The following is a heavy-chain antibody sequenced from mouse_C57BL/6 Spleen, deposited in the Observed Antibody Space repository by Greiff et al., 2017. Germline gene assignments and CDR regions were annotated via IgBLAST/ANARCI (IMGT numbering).Heavy chain of an antibody. CDR3: AREATGEDY. D-gene: IGHD3-2*02. J-gene: IGHJ2*01. CDR2: IHPNSGST. V-gene: IGHV1-64*01. Sequence: QVQLQQPGAELVKPGASVKLSCKASGYTFTSYWMHWVKQRPGQGLEWIGMIHPNSGSTNYNEKFKSKATLTVDKSSSTAYRQLSSLTSEESAVYYCAREATGEDYWGQGTTLTVSS. CDR1: GYTFTSYW.